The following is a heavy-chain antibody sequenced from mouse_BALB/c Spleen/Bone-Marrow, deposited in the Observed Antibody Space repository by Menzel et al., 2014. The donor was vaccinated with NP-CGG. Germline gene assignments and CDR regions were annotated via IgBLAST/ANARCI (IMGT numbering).Heavy chain of an antibody. J-gene: IGHJ3*01. V-gene: IGHV7-3*02. CDR3: ARDYYGFFAY. CDR1: GFTFTDYY. D-gene: IGHD1-2*01. Sequence: EVKVEESGGGLVQPGGSLRLSCATSGFTFTDYYMSWVRQPPGKALEWLGFIRNKANGYTTEYSASVEGRFTISRDNSQSILYLQMNTLRAEDSATYYCARDYYGFFAYWGQGTLVTVSA. CDR2: IRNKANGYTT.